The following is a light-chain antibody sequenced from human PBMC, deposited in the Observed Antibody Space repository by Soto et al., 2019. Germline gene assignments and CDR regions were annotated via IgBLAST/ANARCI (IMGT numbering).Light chain of an antibody. Sequence: EIVLTQAPATLSLSPGEIATLSCRASQSVKNYLAWYQQKSGQAPRLLIYDASNRATGIPARFSGSGSGTAFTLTISSVATEDSAVYYCQQRSNWPPVTFGGGTKGEIK. CDR2: DAS. J-gene: IGKJ4*01. CDR1: QSVKNY. CDR3: QQRSNWPPVT. V-gene: IGKV3-11*01.